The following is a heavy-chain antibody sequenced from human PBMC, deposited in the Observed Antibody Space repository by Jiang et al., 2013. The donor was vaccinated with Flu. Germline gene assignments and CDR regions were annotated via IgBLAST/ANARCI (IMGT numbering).Heavy chain of an antibody. Sequence: QLVESGGGLVQPGGSLRLSCAASGFTFTSYWMHWVRQAPGKGLMWVSRVNPDGRTISYADSVKGRFTISRDNAKNTVYLQMNSLRPDDTALYYCIRAATGWSSPQFDYCGQGILVTVSS. CDR2: VNPDGRTI. J-gene: IGHJ4*02. CDR1: GFTFTSYW. D-gene: IGHD6-19*01. CDR3: IRAATGWSSPQFDY. V-gene: IGHV3-74*01.